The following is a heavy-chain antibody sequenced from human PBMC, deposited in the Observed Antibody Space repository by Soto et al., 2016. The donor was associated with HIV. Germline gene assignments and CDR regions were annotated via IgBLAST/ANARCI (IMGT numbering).Heavy chain of an antibody. CDR2: ISSSSSYI. D-gene: IGHD4-17*01. CDR1: GFTFSTYS. Sequence: EVQLVESGGGLVKPGGSLRLSCAASGFTFSTYSMNWVRQAPGKGLEWVSSISSSSSYIYYGDSVKGRFTISRDNAKNSLYLQMNSLRAEDTAVYYCARVGDTDDYVGPGTWSTVSS. V-gene: IGHV3-21*01. J-gene: IGHJ4*02. CDR3: ARVGDTDDY.